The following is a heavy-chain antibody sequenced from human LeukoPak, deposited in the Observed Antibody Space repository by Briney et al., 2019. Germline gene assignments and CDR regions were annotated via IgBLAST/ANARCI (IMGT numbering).Heavy chain of an antibody. CDR1: GGSISSGSYY. V-gene: IGHV4-61*02. J-gene: IGHJ5*02. CDR3: ARESIAAST. D-gene: IGHD6-6*01. CDR2: IYTSGST. Sequence: SETLSLTCTVSGGSISSGSYYWSWIRQPAGKGLEWIGRIYTSGSTNYNPSLKSRVTISVDTSKNQFSLKLSSVTAADTAVYYCARESIAASTWGQGTLVTVSS.